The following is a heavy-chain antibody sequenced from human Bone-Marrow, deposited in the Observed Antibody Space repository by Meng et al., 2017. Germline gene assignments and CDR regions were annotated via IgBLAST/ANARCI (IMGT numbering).Heavy chain of an antibody. CDR3: ARGRFGELLSKVFDY. CDR1: GFTFSSYG. V-gene: IGHV3-33*01. CDR2: IWYDGSNK. D-gene: IGHD3-10*01. J-gene: IGHJ4*02. Sequence: GESLKISCAASGFTFSSYGMHWVRQAPGKGLEWVAVIWYDGSNKYYADSVKGRFTISRDNSKNTLYLQMSSLRSEDTAVYYCARGRFGELLSKVFDYWGQGTLVTVSS.